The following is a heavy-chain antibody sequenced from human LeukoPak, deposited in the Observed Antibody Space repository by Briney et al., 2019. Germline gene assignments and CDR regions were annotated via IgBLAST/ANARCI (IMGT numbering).Heavy chain of an antibody. CDR1: GGSFSGYY. CDR2: INHSGST. V-gene: IGHV4-34*01. Sequence: SETLSLTCAVYGGSFSGYYWSWIRQPPGKGLEWIGEINHSGSTNYNPSLKSRVTISVDTSKNQFSLKLSSVTAADTAVYYCARVHRFKYYYGSGSYTYGMDVWGQGTTVTVSS. D-gene: IGHD3-10*01. J-gene: IGHJ6*02. CDR3: ARVHRFKYYYGSGSYTYGMDV.